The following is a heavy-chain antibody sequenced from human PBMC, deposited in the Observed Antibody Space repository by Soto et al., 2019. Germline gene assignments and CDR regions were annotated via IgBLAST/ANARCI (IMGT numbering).Heavy chain of an antibody. CDR1: GFTFSSYA. J-gene: IGHJ4*02. V-gene: IGHV3-23*01. D-gene: IGHD3-10*01. CDR2: ISGSGGST. Sequence: GGSLRLSCAASGFTFSSYAMSWVRQAPGKGLEWVSAISGSGGSTYYADSVKGRFTISRDNSKNTLYLQMNSLRAEDTAVYYCAKDQLWFGELLLDYWGQGTLVTVSS. CDR3: AKDQLWFGELLLDY.